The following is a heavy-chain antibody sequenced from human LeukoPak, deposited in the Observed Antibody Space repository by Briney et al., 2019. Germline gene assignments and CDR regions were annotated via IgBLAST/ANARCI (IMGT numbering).Heavy chain of an antibody. Sequence: SETLSLTCTVYGGSISSYYWSWLRQPAGQGLEWIGRIYTSGSTNYNPSLKSRVTMSVDTSKNQFSLKLSSVTAADTAVYYCARDSEYYDSSGYGRGSDYWGQGTLVTVSS. CDR1: GGSISSYY. CDR3: ARDSEYYDSSGYGRGSDY. CDR2: IYTSGST. V-gene: IGHV4-4*07. D-gene: IGHD3-22*01. J-gene: IGHJ4*02.